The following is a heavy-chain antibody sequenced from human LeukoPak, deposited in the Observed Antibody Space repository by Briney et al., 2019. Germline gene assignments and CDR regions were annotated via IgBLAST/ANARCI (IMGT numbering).Heavy chain of an antibody. V-gene: IGHV1-46*01. D-gene: IGHD1-26*01. CDR3: AREVGIRGHFDH. Sequence: ASVTVSCTASGYTFTRFYMHWVRQAPGQGLEWMGIINPSGGSTGYAQKFQGRVTMTRDTSTSTVYMELSSLRSEDTAVYYCAREVGIRGHFDHWGRGTPVTVSS. J-gene: IGHJ4*02. CDR1: GYTFTRFY. CDR2: INPSGGST.